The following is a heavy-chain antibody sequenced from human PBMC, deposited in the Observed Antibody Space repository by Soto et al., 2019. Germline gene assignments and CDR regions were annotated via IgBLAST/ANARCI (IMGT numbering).Heavy chain of an antibody. Sequence: GGSLRLSCAASGFSFRSYGIHWVRQAPGKGLEWVAVISYDGSNKYYADSVKGRFTISRDNSKNTLSLQMYSLRPEDTAIYYCAKDVETGYCSSTSCYPHFYGVDVWGQGTTLTVSS. CDR2: ISYDGSNK. CDR3: AKDVETGYCSSTSCYPHFYGVDV. V-gene: IGHV3-30*18. D-gene: IGHD2-2*01. CDR1: GFSFRSYG. J-gene: IGHJ6*02.